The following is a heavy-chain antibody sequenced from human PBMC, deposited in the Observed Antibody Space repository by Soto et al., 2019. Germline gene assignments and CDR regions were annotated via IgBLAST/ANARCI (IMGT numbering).Heavy chain of an antibody. J-gene: IGHJ2*01. V-gene: IGHV1-69*12. CDR2: ITPIFGTP. Sequence: QVQLVQSGTEVKKPGSSVKVSCKASGGTFSRYAINWVRQAPGQGLEWMGGITPIFGTPNYAKKFQGRVTITADGSTKTAYMELRRLRSEDTAVYYCAQTLGLAVSGPGRFDLWGRGTLVTVTS. D-gene: IGHD6-19*01. CDR1: GGTFSRYA. CDR3: AQTLGLAVSGPGRFDL.